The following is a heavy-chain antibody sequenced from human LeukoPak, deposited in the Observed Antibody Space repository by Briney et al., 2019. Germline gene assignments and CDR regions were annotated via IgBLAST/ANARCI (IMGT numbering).Heavy chain of an antibody. V-gene: IGHV3-23*01. J-gene: IGHJ6*03. CDR1: GFTFSSYA. CDR2: VTGSGGST. D-gene: IGHD3-22*01. Sequence: PGGSLRLSCAASGFTFSSYAMSWVRQAPGKGLEWVPAVTGSGGSTYYADSVKGRFTISRDNSKNTLYLQMNSLRAEDTAVYYCAKDGYYDSSGYGNNYYYYYMDVWGKGTTVTISS. CDR3: AKDGYYDSSGYGNNYYYYYMDV.